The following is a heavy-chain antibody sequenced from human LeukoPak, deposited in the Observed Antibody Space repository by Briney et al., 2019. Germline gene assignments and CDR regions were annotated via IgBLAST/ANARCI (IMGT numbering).Heavy chain of an antibody. Sequence: SETLSLTCAVSGGSIRSSSYNWGWIRQPPGKGLELIGSIHYTGSTYYNPSLKSRVTISVDTSNNQFSLKLTSVTAADTAVYYCTRSPNFWSGYSLDYWGQGTLVTVSS. CDR1: GGSIRSSSYN. CDR3: TRSPNFWSGYSLDY. V-gene: IGHV4-39*07. D-gene: IGHD3-3*01. CDR2: IHYTGST. J-gene: IGHJ4*02.